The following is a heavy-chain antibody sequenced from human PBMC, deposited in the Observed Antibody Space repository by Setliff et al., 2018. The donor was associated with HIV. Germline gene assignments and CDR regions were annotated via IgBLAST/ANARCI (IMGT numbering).Heavy chain of an antibody. D-gene: IGHD1-26*01. V-gene: IGHV4-34*01. CDR2: INHSGGT. J-gene: IGHJ5*01. CDR3: VRELLGSGGTVPEVNFFDS. CDR1: GGSINSHY. Sequence: SETLSLTCTVSGGSINSHYWSWIRQPPGKGLEWIGEINHSGGTNYNPSLKSRVTISVDTSKTQFSLNLRSVTAADTAVYYCVRELLGSGGTVPEVNFFDSWGQGTLVTVSS.